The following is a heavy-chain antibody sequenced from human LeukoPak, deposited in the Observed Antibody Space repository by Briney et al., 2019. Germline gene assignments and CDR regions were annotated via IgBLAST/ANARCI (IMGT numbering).Heavy chain of an antibody. V-gene: IGHV1-69*06. Sequence: ASVKVSCKASGGTFSNYAISWVRQAPGQGLEWMGRIIPIFGTANYAQKFQGRVTITADKSTSTAYMEPSSLRSEDTAVYYCAREFTYYYDSSGPGWFDPWGQGTLVTVSS. CDR2: IIPIFGTA. CDR3: AREFTYYYDSSGPGWFDP. J-gene: IGHJ5*02. D-gene: IGHD3-22*01. CDR1: GGTFSNYA.